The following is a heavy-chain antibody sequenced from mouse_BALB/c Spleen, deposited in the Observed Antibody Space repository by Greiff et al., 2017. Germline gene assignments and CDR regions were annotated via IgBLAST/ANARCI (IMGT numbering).Heavy chain of an antibody. CDR3: GRSAGSSYDWYFDV. J-gene: IGHJ1*01. Sequence: EVQLQQSGPELVKPGASVKISCKASGYSFTGNFMNWVKQSHGKSLEWIGRINPYNGDTFYNQKFKGKATLTVDKSSSTAHMELLSLTSEDSAVYYCGRSAGSSYDWYFDVWGAGTTVTVSS. D-gene: IGHD1-1*01. CDR2: INPYNGDT. CDR1: GYSFTGNF. V-gene: IGHV1-37*01.